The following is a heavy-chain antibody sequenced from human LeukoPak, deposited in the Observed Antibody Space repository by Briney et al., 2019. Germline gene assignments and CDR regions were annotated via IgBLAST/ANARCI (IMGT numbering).Heavy chain of an antibody. V-gene: IGHV3-74*01. J-gene: IGHJ4*02. Sequence: GGSLSLSRAASWHTHRTHWTHGASQAPTKARVWVSRIETNGSSTIYADSVKGRFTISRDNAKNTLYLQMNSLSAEDTAVYYCASGIPYSYVYWGQGTLVTVSS. CDR3: ASGIPYSYVY. D-gene: IGHD5-18*01. CDR1: WHTHRTHW. CDR2: IETNGSST.